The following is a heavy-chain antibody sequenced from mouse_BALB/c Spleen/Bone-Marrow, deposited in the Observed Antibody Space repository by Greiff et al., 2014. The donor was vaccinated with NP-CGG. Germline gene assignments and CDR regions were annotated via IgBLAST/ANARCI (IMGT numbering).Heavy chain of an antibody. CDR1: GFPFIAYT. J-gene: IGHJ4*01. D-gene: IGHD2-14*01. Sequence: EVQLFESGGGLVEPGGSLKLSCAASGFPFIAYTMSWVRQTPEKRLEWVAYINNGGGSTYYPDTVKGRFTISRDNAKNTLYLQMSSLKSEDTAMYYCARHGEERPVLAMDYWGQGTSVTVSS. CDR3: ARHGEERPVLAMDY. V-gene: IGHV5-12-2*01. CDR2: INNGGGST.